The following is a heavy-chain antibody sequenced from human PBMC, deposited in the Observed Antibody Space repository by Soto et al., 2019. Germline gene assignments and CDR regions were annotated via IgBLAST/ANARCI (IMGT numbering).Heavy chain of an antibody. CDR1: GYTFTSYG. J-gene: IGHJ6*02. D-gene: IGHD3-16*01. V-gene: IGHV1-18*04. CDR2: ISAYNGNT. CDR3: ARVGDQNYYYYYGMDV. Sequence: QVQLVQSGAEVKKPGPSVKVSCKASGYTFTSYGISWVRQAPGQGLEWMGWISAYNGNTNYAQKLQGRVTMTTDTSTSTAYMELRSLRSDDTAGYYCARVGDQNYYYYYGMDVGCQGTTVTVSS.